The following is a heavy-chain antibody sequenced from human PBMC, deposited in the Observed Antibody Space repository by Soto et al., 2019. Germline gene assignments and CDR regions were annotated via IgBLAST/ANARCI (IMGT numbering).Heavy chain of an antibody. V-gene: IGHV3-30*18. CDR3: AKGVAASSHWLGP. J-gene: IGHJ5*02. D-gene: IGHD2-15*01. Sequence: GVCVRLSCASSGFTFSSYGMNWVRQAPGKGREWVAVISYDGSNKYYADSVKGRFTISRDNSKSTLYLQMNSLRAEDTAVYYCAKGVAASSHWLGPWGQGTLVTVAS. CDR1: GFTFSSYG. CDR2: ISYDGSNK.